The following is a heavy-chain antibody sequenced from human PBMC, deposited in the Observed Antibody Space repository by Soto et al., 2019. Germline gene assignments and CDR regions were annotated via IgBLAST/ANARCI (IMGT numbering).Heavy chain of an antibody. CDR1: GFTFSTYW. J-gene: IGHJ6*02. V-gene: IGHV3-7*02. Sequence: PGGSLRLSCAASGFTFSTYWMSWVRQAPGKGLEWVANIKPDGSEKWYVDSVKGRFTISRDNAKNSLYLQMNSLRAEDTAMYYCARGGYCSGASCAYMGHYYYYGMDVWGQGTTVTVSS. CDR2: IKPDGSEK. D-gene: IGHD2-15*01. CDR3: ARGGYCSGASCAYMGHYYYYGMDV.